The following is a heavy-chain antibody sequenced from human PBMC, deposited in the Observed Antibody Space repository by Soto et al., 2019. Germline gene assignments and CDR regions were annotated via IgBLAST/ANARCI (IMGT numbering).Heavy chain of an antibody. V-gene: IGHV1-18*01. D-gene: IGHD5-18*01. Sequence: ASVKVSCKASGYTFTSYGISWVRQAPGQGLEWMGWISAYNGNTNYAQKLQGRVTMTTDTSTSTAYMELRSLRSDDTAVYYCARGYSYGYGENYYGMDVWGQGTTVPVSS. CDR2: ISAYNGNT. CDR3: ARGYSYGYGENYYGMDV. J-gene: IGHJ6*02. CDR1: GYTFTSYG.